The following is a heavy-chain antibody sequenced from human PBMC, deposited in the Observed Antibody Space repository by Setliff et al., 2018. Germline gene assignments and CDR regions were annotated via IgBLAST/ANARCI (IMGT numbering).Heavy chain of an antibody. CDR1: AFTFSRYA. CDR3: ASIDWGENFYNTDV. V-gene: IGHV3-23*01. J-gene: IGHJ6*03. CDR2: ISGSGGST. Sequence: PGGSLRLSCAASAFTFSRYAMSWVRQSPGKGLEWVSAISGSGGSTYYADSVKGRFTISRDNAKNTLYLQMNSLRGEDTAVYFCASIDWGENFYNTDVWGKGTTVTVSS. D-gene: IGHD7-27*01.